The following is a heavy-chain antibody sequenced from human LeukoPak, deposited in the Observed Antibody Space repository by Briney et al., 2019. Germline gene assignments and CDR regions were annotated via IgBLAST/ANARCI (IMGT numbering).Heavy chain of an antibody. V-gene: IGHV5-51*01. CDR3: ARLGPSHYGSGSRDAFDI. J-gene: IGHJ3*02. CDR1: GYSFTSYW. D-gene: IGHD3-10*01. CDR2: IYPGDSDT. Sequence: GESLKISCKGSGYSFTSYWIGWVRQVPGKGLEWMGIIYPGDSDTRYSPSFQGQVTISADKSISTAYLQWSSLKASDTAMYYCARLGPSHYGSGSRDAFDIWGQGTMVTVSS.